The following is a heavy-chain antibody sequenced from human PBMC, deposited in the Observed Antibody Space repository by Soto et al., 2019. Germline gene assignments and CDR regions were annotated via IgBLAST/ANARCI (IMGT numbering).Heavy chain of an antibody. CDR3: ATDSAYSQFYFDC. Sequence: GXLRLSCATSGFTFTSYAMNWVLQAPGKGLEWVSGISDSGASTYYADSVKGRFIISRDNSKNTVYLQMNSLRADDTAVYYCATDSAYSQFYFDCLGQGTPVIVS. CDR2: ISDSGAST. D-gene: IGHD6-13*01. J-gene: IGHJ4*02. V-gene: IGHV3-23*01. CDR1: GFTFTSYA.